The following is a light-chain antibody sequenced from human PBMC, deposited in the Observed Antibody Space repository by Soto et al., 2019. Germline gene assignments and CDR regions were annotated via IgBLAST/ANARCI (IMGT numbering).Light chain of an antibody. J-gene: IGLJ2*01. CDR1: SSDVGGYNY. V-gene: IGLV2-8*01. CDR2: EVS. Sequence: QSVLTHPPSASGSPGQSVTTSCTGTSSDVGGYNYVSWYQQHPGKAPKLMIYEVSKRPSGVPDRFSGSKSGNTASLTVSGLQAEDEADYYCSSYAGSNNLLFGGGTKLTVL. CDR3: SSYAGSNNLL.